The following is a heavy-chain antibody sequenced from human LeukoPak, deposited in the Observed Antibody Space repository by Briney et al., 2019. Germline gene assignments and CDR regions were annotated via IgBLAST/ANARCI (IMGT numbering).Heavy chain of an antibody. V-gene: IGHV4-31*03. J-gene: IGHJ3*02. Sequence: PSETLSLTCTVSGGSISSGGYYWSWIRQHPGKGLEWIGYIYYSGSTYYNPSLKSRVTISVDTSKNQFSLKLSSVTAADTAVYYCARHTAMEAFDIWGQGTTVTVSS. CDR3: ARHTAMEAFDI. CDR1: GGSISSGGYY. D-gene: IGHD5-18*01. CDR2: IYYSGST.